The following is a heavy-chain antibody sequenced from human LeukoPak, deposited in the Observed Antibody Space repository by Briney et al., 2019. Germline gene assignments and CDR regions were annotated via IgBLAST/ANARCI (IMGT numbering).Heavy chain of an antibody. CDR1: GFTFSSYA. Sequence: GGSLRLSCAASGFTFSSYAMHWVRQAPGKGLEYVSAISSNGGSTYYANSVKGRFTISRDNSKNTLYLQMGSLRAEDMAVYYCARSDLPLWFGESLTGTDYWGQGTLVTVSS. D-gene: IGHD3-10*01. J-gene: IGHJ4*02. CDR3: ARSDLPLWFGESLTGTDY. CDR2: ISSNGGST. V-gene: IGHV3-64*01.